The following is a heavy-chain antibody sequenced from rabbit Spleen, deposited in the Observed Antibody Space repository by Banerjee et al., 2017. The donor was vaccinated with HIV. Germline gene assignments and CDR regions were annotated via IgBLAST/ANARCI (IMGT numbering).Heavy chain of an antibody. J-gene: IGHJ6*01. CDR1: GFDFSSGYW. D-gene: IGHD8-1*01. CDR2: TNTGGSGGV. V-gene: IGHV1S45*01. CDR3: ARDTGSSFSSYGMGL. Sequence: QQQLEESGGGLVKPGGTLTLTCKASGFDFSSGYWICWVRQAPGKGLEWIGCTNTGGSGGVVYASWAKGRFTISRASSTSVTLQMTSLTVADTATYFCARDTGSSFSSYGMGLWGQGTLVTVS.